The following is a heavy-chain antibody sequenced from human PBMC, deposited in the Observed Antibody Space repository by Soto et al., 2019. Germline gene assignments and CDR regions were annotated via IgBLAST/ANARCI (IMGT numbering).Heavy chain of an antibody. CDR1: GFTFSSYW. J-gene: IGHJ4*02. D-gene: IGHD3-22*01. Sequence: GGSLRLSCAASGFTFSSYWMSWVRQAPGKGLEWVANIKQDGSEKYYVDSVKGRFTISRDNAKNSLYLQMNSLRAEDTAVYYCARNDHDSSGYYYGLGRNWGQGTLVTVSS. V-gene: IGHV3-7*05. CDR3: ARNDHDSSGYYYGLGRN. CDR2: IKQDGSEK.